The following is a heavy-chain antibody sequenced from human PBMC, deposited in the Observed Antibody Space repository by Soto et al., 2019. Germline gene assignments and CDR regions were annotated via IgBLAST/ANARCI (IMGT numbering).Heavy chain of an antibody. CDR1: GFTFNHYA. CDR3: AKDYTVAADPSSVILFDY. Sequence: GGSLRLSCAASGFTFNHYAMSWVRQAPGKGLEWVSIIIANGGTFYADSVKGRFTIPRDNSKNTVYPQMSSLRVEDTAIYYCAKDYTVAADPSSVILFDYWGQGALVTVSS. CDR2: IIANGGT. J-gene: IGHJ4*02. V-gene: IGHV3-23*01. D-gene: IGHD2-15*01.